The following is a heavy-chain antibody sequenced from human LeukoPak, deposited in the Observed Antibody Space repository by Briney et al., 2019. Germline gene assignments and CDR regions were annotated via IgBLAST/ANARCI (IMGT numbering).Heavy chain of an antibody. J-gene: IGHJ4*02. V-gene: IGHV3-30*02. CDR1: GFTFSSYG. CDR3: ARGDATFDS. Sequence: GGSLRLSCAASGFTFSSYGMHWVRQAPGKGLEWVAFIRYDGSNKYYADSVKGRFTISRDNSKNTLYLQMNSMRTDDTAVYYCARGDATFDSCGQGTRVTVSS. CDR2: IRYDGSNK.